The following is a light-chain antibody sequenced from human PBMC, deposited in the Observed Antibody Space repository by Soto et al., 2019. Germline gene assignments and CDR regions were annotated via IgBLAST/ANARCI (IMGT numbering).Light chain of an antibody. V-gene: IGKV4-1*01. J-gene: IGKJ2*01. Sequence: DIVMTQSPDSLAASLGERATSNCKSSQSVLYSSNNKNYLAWYQQRPGQPPKLLIYWASTRESGVPDRFSGSGSGTDITLTITSLQAEDVAVYYCQQYESTPPTFGQGTKLEIK. CDR1: QSVLYSSNNKNY. CDR3: QQYESTPPT. CDR2: WAS.